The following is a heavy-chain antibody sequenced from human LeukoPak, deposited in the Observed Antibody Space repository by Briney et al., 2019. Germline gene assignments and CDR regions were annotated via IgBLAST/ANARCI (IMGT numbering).Heavy chain of an antibody. J-gene: IGHJ6*04. CDR3: AKDRIFPTV. D-gene: IGHD3-3*01. Sequence: GGSLRLSCAASGFTFRSSGMNWVRQAPGKGLEWVSSISRSGDRTYYADSVKGRFTISRDNSKNTLYLQMNSLRDEDTAVYYCAKDRIFPTVWGKGTTVTISS. CDR2: ISRSGDRT. CDR1: GFTFRSSG. V-gene: IGHV3-23*01.